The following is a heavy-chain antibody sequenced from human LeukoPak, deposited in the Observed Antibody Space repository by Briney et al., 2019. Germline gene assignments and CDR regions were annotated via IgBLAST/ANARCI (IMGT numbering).Heavy chain of an antibody. D-gene: IGHD3-10*01. CDR1: GFTFSSYG. J-gene: IGHJ4*02. CDR2: ISGSGGST. CDR3: AKGAVGFGSGNYYRD. Sequence: PGGSLRLSCAASGFTFSSYGMSWVRQAPGKGLEWVSAISGSGGSTYYADSVKGRFTISRDNSKNTLYLQMNSLSAEDTAVYYCAKGAVGFGSGNYYRDWGQGTLVPVSS. V-gene: IGHV3-23*01.